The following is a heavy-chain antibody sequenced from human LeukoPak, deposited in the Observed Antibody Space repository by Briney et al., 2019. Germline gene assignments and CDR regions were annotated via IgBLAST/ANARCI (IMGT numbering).Heavy chain of an antibody. CDR2: ISSSSSYI. V-gene: IGHV3-21*01. CDR1: GFTFNTYS. D-gene: IGHD6-19*01. Sequence: KTGGSLRLSCAASGFTFNTYSMNWVRQAPGKGLEWVSSISSSSSYIYYADSVKGRFTISRDNAKNSLYLQMNSLRAEDTAVYYCAKEKAVAGISPFVHYYYYGMDVWGQGTTVTVSS. J-gene: IGHJ6*02. CDR3: AKEKAVAGISPFVHYYYYGMDV.